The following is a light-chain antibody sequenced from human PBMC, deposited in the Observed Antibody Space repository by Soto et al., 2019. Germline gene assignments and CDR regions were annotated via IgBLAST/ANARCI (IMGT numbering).Light chain of an antibody. CDR1: HCNIGGHYY. J-gene: IGLJ2*01. CDR2: NNT. V-gene: IGLV1-40*01. Sequence: QSVLTQPASVSGAPGQSVTISCTGTHCNIGGHYYVPWYQQNPGTAPKLLISNNTNRPSGVPDRFSGSRSGTSASLAIAGLQEEDVADYCCQSFGTGLPDPLLGIGTLVTVL. CDR3: QSFGTGLPDPL.